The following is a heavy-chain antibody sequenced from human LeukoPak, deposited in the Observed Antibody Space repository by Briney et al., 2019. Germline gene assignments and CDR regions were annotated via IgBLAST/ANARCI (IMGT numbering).Heavy chain of an antibody. CDR1: GVTFINYN. CDR2: VSSSSAYI. D-gene: IGHD4-17*01. V-gene: IGHV3-21*01. Sequence: GGSLTLSCAASGVTFINYNMNWVRQAPGKGLEWVSSVSSSSAYIYYADSVKGRFTISRDNAKNSLYLQMNGLGAEDAAVYCCARVMTTVIKAFDYWGQGTLVTVSS. J-gene: IGHJ4*02. CDR3: ARVMTTVIKAFDY.